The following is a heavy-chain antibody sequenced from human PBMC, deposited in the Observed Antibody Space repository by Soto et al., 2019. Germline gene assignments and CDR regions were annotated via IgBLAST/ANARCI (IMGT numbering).Heavy chain of an antibody. J-gene: IGHJ6*02. CDR2: IYYSGST. Sequence: SETLSLTCTVSGDSIGSGAYYWSWIRQHPGKGLEWIGSIYYSGSTYYNPSLKSRVTISVDTSKTQFSLKLSSVTAADTAVYYCARVRRDWSSARGSYSYYGMDVWGRGTMVTVSS. CDR3: ARVRRDWSSARGSYSYYGMDV. V-gene: IGHV4-31*03. D-gene: IGHD2-2*01. CDR1: GDSIGSGAYY.